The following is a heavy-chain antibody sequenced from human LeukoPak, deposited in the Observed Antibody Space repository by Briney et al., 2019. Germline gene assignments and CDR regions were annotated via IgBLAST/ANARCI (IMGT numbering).Heavy chain of an antibody. Sequence: ASVKVSCKASGYTFTGYYMHWVRQAPGQGLEWMGIINPSGGSTSYAQKFQGRVTMTRDTSTSTVYMELSSLRSEDTAVYYCASSSYSNYEYLDYWGQGTLVTVSS. CDR2: INPSGGST. V-gene: IGHV1-46*01. CDR3: ASSSYSNYEYLDY. CDR1: GYTFTGYY. J-gene: IGHJ4*02. D-gene: IGHD4-11*01.